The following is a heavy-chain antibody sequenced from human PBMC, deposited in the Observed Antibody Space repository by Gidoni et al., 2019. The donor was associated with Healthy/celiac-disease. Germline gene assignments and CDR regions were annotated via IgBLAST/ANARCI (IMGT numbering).Heavy chain of an antibody. CDR3: ARSLNYYDILTGYSSPAYMDV. Sequence: EVQLVQSGAEVKKPGESLKISCKGSGYSFTSYWLGWVRQMPGKGLEWLGIIYPGDSDTRYSPSFQGQVTISADKSISTAYLQWSSLKASDTAMYYCARSLNYYDILTGYSSPAYMDVWGKGTTVTVSS. V-gene: IGHV5-51*01. D-gene: IGHD3-9*01. CDR1: GYSFTSYW. J-gene: IGHJ6*03. CDR2: IYPGDSDT.